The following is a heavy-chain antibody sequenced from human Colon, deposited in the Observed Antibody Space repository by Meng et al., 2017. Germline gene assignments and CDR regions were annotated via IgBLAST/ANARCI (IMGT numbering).Heavy chain of an antibody. Sequence: QVQLLESGQVRVMPSGTRSLAASVSGASVSVIRYWSWVRQPPGRGLEWIGQIDHRGSAYYRPSLNSRVTMSLDKSRNQFSLRLTSVTAADTAVYYCARHGGYYQDFWGQGTLVTVSS. J-gene: IGHJ4*02. CDR1: GASVSVIRY. CDR3: ARHGGYYQDF. CDR2: IDHRGSA. V-gene: IGHV4-4*02. D-gene: IGHD4-23*01.